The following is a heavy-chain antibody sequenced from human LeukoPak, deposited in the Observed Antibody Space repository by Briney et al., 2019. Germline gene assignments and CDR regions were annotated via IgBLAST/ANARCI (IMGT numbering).Heavy chain of an antibody. CDR1: GGSIGSDY. Sequence: SEPLSLTCTVSGGSIGSDYRTWIRQPPGKGLEYIGYIYYTGGTNYNPSLKSRVTISVDTSKNQFSLKLSSVTAADTAVYFCAKYGNSGWVIDNWGQGTLVTVSS. J-gene: IGHJ4*02. D-gene: IGHD6-19*01. CDR2: IYYTGGT. V-gene: IGHV4-59*08. CDR3: AKYGNSGWVIDN.